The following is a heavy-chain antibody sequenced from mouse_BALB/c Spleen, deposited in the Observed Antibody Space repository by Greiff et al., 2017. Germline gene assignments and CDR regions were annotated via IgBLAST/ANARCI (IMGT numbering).Heavy chain of an antibody. CDR3: ARSMDYGSFDY. J-gene: IGHJ2*01. CDR1: GFNIKDTY. V-gene: IGHV14-3*02. Sequence: EVQLVESGAELVKPGASVKLSCTASGFNIKDTYMHWVKQRPEQGLEWIGRIDPANGNTKYDPKFQGKATITADPSSNTAYLQLSSLTSEDTAVYYCARSMDYGSFDYWGQGTTLTVSS. D-gene: IGHD1-2*01. CDR2: IDPANGNT.